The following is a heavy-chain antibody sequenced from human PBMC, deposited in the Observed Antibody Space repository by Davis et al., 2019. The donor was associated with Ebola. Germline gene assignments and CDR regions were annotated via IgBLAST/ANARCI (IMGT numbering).Heavy chain of an antibody. V-gene: IGHV4-59*08. CDR1: GGSISSYY. Sequence: MPSETLSLTCTVSGGSISSYYWSWIRQPPGKGLEWIGYIYYSGSTNYNPSLKSRVTISVDTSKNQFSLKLSSVTAADTAVYYCAGHGAAAAPFWYWGQGTLVTVSS. CDR3: AGHGAAAAPFWY. CDR2: IYYSGST. D-gene: IGHD6-13*01. J-gene: IGHJ4*02.